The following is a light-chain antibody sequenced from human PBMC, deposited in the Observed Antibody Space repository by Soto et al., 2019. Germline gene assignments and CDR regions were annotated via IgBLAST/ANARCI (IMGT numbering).Light chain of an antibody. V-gene: IGLV2-14*01. J-gene: IGLJ2*01. CDR1: SSDVGGYLY. CDR3: SSYTTSNTLV. CDR2: DVN. Sequence: QSALTQPASVSGSPGQSITISCTGTSSDVGGYLYVSWYQQYPGKAPKLMIYDVNNRPSGVSNRFSGFKSGNTAFLTISGLQAEDEADYYCSSYTTSNTLVFGGGTKLTVL.